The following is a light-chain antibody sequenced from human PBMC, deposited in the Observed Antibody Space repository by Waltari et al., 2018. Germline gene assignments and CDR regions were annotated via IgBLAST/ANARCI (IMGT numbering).Light chain of an antibody. Sequence: SYELTQPPSVSVSSGETANIPCSGVSLGDTNVCWYQQKPGQSPVLLIYQDRTRPSGIPERFSGSNAGNTATLTISETQAMDEADYYCQAWVSNTYVFGTGTTVTVL. CDR2: QDR. V-gene: IGLV3-1*01. J-gene: IGLJ1*01. CDR1: SLGDTN. CDR3: QAWVSNTYV.